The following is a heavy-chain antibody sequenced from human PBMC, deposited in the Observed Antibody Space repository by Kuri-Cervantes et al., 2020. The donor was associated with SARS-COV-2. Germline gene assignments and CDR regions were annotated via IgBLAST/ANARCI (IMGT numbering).Heavy chain of an antibody. CDR3: ARGGRITIFGVVIKGRYYYGMDV. V-gene: IGHV4-34*01. CDR2: INHSGST. Sequence: SETLSLTCAVYGGSFSGYYWSWIRQPPGKGLEWIGEINHSGSTSYNPSLKSRVTISVDTSKNQFSLKLSSVTAADTAVYYCARGGRITIFGVVIKGRYYYGMDVWGQGTTVTVSS. CDR1: GGSFSGYY. D-gene: IGHD3-3*01. J-gene: IGHJ6*02.